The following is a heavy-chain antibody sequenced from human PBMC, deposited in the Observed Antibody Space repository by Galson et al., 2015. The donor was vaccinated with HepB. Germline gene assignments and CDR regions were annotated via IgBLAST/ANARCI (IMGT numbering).Heavy chain of an antibody. Sequence: SLRLSCAASGFTFSSYWMSWVRQAPGKGLEWVANIKQDGSEKYYVDSVRGRFTISRDNAKNSLYLQMNSLRAEDTAVYYCARCGGDCYSFDYWGQGTLVTVSS. CDR3: ARCGGDCYSFDY. V-gene: IGHV3-7*01. CDR1: GFTFSSYW. CDR2: IKQDGSEK. D-gene: IGHD2-21*01. J-gene: IGHJ4*02.